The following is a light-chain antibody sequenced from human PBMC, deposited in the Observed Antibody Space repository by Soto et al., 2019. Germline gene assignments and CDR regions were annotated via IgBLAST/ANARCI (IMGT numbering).Light chain of an antibody. V-gene: IGKV1-39*01. CDR3: QQSYSTPLT. Sequence: DLPMTQSPSSLSASVGDRVTITCRASQSISSYLNWYQQKPGKAPQLLIYAASSLQSGVPSRFSGSGSGTDFTLTISSLQPEDFATYYCQQSYSTPLTFGGGTKVVIK. CDR1: QSISSY. CDR2: AAS. J-gene: IGKJ4*01.